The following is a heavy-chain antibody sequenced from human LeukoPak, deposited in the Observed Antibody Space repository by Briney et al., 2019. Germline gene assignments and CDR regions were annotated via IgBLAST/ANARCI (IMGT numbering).Heavy chain of an antibody. Sequence: LPGGSLRLSCAASGFTFAKYAMTWVRQAPGQGLESVSTITGSGDRTYYANSAKGRFTISRDNSKNTLYLQMNSLRAEDTAVYYCAKGQHYYDSSGPSYFDYWGQGALVTVSS. CDR2: ITGSGDRT. J-gene: IGHJ4*02. CDR1: GFTFAKYA. CDR3: AKGQHYYDSSGPSYFDY. V-gene: IGHV3-23*01. D-gene: IGHD3-22*01.